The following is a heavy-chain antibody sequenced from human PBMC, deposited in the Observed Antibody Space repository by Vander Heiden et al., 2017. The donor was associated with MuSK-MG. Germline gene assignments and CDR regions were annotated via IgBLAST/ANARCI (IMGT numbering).Heavy chain of an antibody. CDR1: GYTFTSYA. CDR3: ARVSYCSSTSGYVDYYYYMDV. J-gene: IGHJ6*03. V-gene: IGHV7-4-1*02. Sequence: QVQLVQSGSELKKPGASVKVSCKASGYTFTSYAMNWVRQDPAQGLEWMGWINTNTGNPTYAQGFTGRLGVVVDTSVSTAYLQISSLKAEDTAVYYCARVSYCSSTSGYVDYYYYMDVWGKGTTVTVSS. CDR2: INTNTGNP. D-gene: IGHD2-2*01.